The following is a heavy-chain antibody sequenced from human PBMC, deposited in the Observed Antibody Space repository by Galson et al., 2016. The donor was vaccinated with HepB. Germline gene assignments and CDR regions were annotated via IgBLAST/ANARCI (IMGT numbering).Heavy chain of an antibody. CDR1: GFTFSGYG. CDR2: DSMDGRRK. J-gene: IGHJ4*02. V-gene: IGHV3-30*18. Sequence: SLRLSCAASGFTFSGYGMHWDRQAPGKGLEWVAADSMDGRRKFYADSVKGRFTISRDNSNNILFLQMSSLRADDTAVYFCAKRHEYCPPVGCSVDYWGQGTLVSVSS. D-gene: IGHD2/OR15-2a*01. CDR3: AKRHEYCPPVGCSVDY.